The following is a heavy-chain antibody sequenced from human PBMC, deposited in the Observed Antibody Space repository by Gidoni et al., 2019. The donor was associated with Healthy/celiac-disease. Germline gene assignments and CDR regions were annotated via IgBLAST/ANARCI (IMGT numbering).Heavy chain of an antibody. CDR2: INHSGST. CDR1: GGSFSGYY. D-gene: IGHD3-9*01. Sequence: QVQLQQWGAGLLKPSETLSLTCAVYGGSFSGYYWSWIRQPPGKGLEWIGEINHSGSTNYNPSLKSRVTISVDTSKNQFSLKLSSVTAGDTAVYYCARGGGYDILTGYHYYYYMDVWGKGTTVTVSS. J-gene: IGHJ6*03. CDR3: ARGGGYDILTGYHYYYYMDV. V-gene: IGHV4-34*01.